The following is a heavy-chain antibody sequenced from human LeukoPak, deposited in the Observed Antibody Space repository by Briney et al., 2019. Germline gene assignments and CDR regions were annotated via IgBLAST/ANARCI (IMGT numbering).Heavy chain of an antibody. CDR1: GFTFSSYW. CDR2: MKQDGSEK. V-gene: IGHV3-7*01. Sequence: GGSLRLSCAASGFTFSSYWMTWVRQAPGKGLEWVANMKQDGSEKYYVDSVKGRFTISRDNSKNSLYLQMNSLRAEDTAVYYCARDRCPGDCYYFDSWGQGTLVTVSS. D-gene: IGHD2-21*02. CDR3: ARDRCPGDCYYFDS. J-gene: IGHJ4*02.